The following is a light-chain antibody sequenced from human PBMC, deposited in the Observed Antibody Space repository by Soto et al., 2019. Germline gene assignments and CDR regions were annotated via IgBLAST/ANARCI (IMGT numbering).Light chain of an antibody. CDR2: WAS. CDR1: QSVLFTSNNKNY. V-gene: IGKV4-1*01. Sequence: DIVMTQSPDSLAVSLGERATINCESSQSVLFTSNNKNYLGWYQQKPGQPPKLLLSWASARESGVPERFTGSGSETLFTLSINSLQADDVAVYYCQQYYTLPLTFGGGTKVEIK. J-gene: IGKJ4*01. CDR3: QQYYTLPLT.